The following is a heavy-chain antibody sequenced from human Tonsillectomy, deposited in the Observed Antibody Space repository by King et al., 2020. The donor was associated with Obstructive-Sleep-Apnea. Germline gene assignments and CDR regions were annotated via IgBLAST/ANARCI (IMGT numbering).Heavy chain of an antibody. V-gene: IGHV3-9*01. CDR2: NSWSSGTI. CDR3: AKDWESDIVETNGMDV. CDR1: GFNFDDYA. J-gene: IGHJ6*02. Sequence: VQLVESGGGLVQPGRSLRLSCVASGFNFDDYAMHWVRQAPGKGLEWVSGNSWSSGTIGSVESVKGRFTISRDNAKNSLELQMNSLTTEDTAFYYCAKDWESDIVETNGMDVWGQGTMVTVSS. D-gene: IGHD5-12*01.